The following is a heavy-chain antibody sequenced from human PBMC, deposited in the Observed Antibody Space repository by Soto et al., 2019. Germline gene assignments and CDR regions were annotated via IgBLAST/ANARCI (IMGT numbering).Heavy chain of an antibody. CDR1: GFTFSSYA. CDR3: ARPLWRNDYNWGYFGL. V-gene: IGHV3-30-3*01. Sequence: QVQLVESGGGVVQPGRSLRLSCAASGFTFSSYAMHWVRQAPGKGLEWVAVISYDGSNKYYADSVKGRFTISRDNSKNXLYLQMNSLRAEDRAVYYWARPLWRNDYNWGYFGLWGRGTLVTVSS. D-gene: IGHD4-4*01. J-gene: IGHJ2*01. CDR2: ISYDGSNK.